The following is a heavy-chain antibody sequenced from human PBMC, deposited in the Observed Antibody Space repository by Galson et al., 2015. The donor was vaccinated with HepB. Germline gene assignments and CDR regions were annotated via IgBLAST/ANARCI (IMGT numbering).Heavy chain of an antibody. V-gene: IGHV3-30-3*01. J-gene: IGHJ5*02. CDR2: ISYDGSNK. D-gene: IGHD6-13*01. Sequence: SLRLSCAASGFTFSSYAMHRVRQAPGKGLEWVAVISYDGSNKYYADSVKGRFTISRDNSKNTLYLQMNSLRAEDTAVYYCARDSLVSESSSWYGWFDPWGQGTLVTVSS. CDR1: GFTFSSYA. CDR3: ARDSLVSESSSWYGWFDP.